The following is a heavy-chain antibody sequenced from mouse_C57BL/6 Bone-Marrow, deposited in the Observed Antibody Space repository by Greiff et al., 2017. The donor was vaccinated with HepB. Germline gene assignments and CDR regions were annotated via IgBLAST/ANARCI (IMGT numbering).Heavy chain of an antibody. CDR2: INPGSGGT. J-gene: IGHJ3*01. D-gene: IGHD6-1*01. CDR1: GYAFTNYL. CDR3: AREGPLGFAY. Sequence: VQLQQSGAELVRPGPSVKVSCKASGYAFTNYLIEWVKQRSGQGLEWIGVINPGSGGTNYNEKFKGKATLTADKSSSTAYMQLSSLTSEDSAVYFCAREGPLGFAYWGQGTLVTVSA. V-gene: IGHV1-54*01.